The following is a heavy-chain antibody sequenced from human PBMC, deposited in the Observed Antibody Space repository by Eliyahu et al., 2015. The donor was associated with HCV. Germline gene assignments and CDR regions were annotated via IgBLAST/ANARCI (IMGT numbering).Heavy chain of an antibody. CDR2: IKSKTDGGTT. D-gene: IGHD3-3*01. CDR3: TTLWSGYYRRRTDYFDY. V-gene: IGHV3-15*01. CDR1: GFTFXNAW. Sequence: EVQLVESGGGLVKPGGSLRLSCAASGFTFXNAWMGWVRQAPGKGLEWVGRIKSKTDGGTTDYAAPVKGRFTISRDDSKNTLYLQMNSLKTEDTAVYYCTTLWSGYYRRRTDYFDYWGQGTLATVSS. J-gene: IGHJ4*02.